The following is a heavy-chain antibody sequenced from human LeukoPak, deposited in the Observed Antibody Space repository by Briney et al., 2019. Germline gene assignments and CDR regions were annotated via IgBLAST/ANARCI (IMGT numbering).Heavy chain of an antibody. CDR2: MNPNSGNT. CDR1: GYTFTSYD. Sequence: ASVKVSCKASGYTFTSYDINWVRQATGQGLEWMGWMNPNSGNTGYAQKFQGRVTMTRNTSISTAYMELSSLRSEDTAVYYCARAYSSSWYDLNYYYGMDVWGQGTTVTVSS. D-gene: IGHD6-13*01. V-gene: IGHV1-8*01. CDR3: ARAYSSSWYDLNYYYGMDV. J-gene: IGHJ6*02.